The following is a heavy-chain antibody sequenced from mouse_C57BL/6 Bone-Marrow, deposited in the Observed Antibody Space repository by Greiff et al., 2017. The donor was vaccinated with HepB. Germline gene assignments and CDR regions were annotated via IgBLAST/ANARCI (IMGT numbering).Heavy chain of an antibody. CDR2: SRNKANDYTT. V-gene: IGHV7-1*01. Sequence: EVKLVESGGGLVQSGRSLRLSCATSGFTFSDFYMEWVRQAPGKGLEWIAASRNKANDYTTEYSASVKGRFIVSRDTSQSILYLQMNALRAEDTAIYYCARDANRHWYFDVWGTGTTVTVSS. CDR1: GFTFSDFY. J-gene: IGHJ1*03. CDR3: ARDANRHWYFDV.